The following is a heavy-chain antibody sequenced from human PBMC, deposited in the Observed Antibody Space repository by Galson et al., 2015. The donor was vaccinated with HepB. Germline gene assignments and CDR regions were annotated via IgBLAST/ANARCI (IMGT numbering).Heavy chain of an antibody. V-gene: IGHV3-11*01. CDR1: GFTFSDYY. CDR2: ISSSGSTI. D-gene: IGHD1-26*01. CDR3: ARDMGGIVGATTHLDSFDI. J-gene: IGHJ3*02. Sequence: SLRLSCAASGFTFSDYYMSWIRQAPGKGLEWVSYISSSGSTIYYADSVKGRFTTSRDNAKNSLFLQMNSLRAEDTAVYYCARDMGGIVGATTHLDSFDIWGQGTMVTVSS.